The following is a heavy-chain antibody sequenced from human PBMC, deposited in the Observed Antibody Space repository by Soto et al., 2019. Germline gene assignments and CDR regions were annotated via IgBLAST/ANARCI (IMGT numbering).Heavy chain of an antibody. CDR3: ARLVGGNTIDY. CDR2: INHSGST. CDR1: GYSISGGYY. V-gene: IGHV4-38-2*01. J-gene: IGHJ4*02. D-gene: IGHD1-26*01. Sequence: SETLSLTCAVSGYSISGGYYWGWIRQPPGKGLEWIGSINHSGSTYYNPSLKSRVTISVDTSKNQFSLKLSSVTAADTAVYYCARLVGGNTIDYWGQGTLVTVSS.